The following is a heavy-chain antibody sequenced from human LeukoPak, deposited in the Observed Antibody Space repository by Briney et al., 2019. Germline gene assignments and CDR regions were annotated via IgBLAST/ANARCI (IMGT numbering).Heavy chain of an antibody. V-gene: IGHV1-2*02. Sequence: RASVKVSCKASRYTFTGYYMHWVRQAPGQGLEWMGWINPNSGGTNYAQKFQGRVTMTRDTSISTAYMELSRLRSDDTAMYYCARDGDTAMGDWGQGTLVTVSS. CDR1: RYTFTGYY. J-gene: IGHJ4*02. CDR2: INPNSGGT. CDR3: ARDGDTAMGD. D-gene: IGHD5-18*01.